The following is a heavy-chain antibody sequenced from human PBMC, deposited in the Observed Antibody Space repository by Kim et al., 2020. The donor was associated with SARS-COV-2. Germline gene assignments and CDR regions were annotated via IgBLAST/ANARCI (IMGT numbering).Heavy chain of an antibody. Sequence: QKFPGRVTLTADESTSTAYMELSSLRSEDTAVYYCARAVRVVAATGFDYWGQGTLVTVSS. CDR3: ARAVRVVAATGFDY. J-gene: IGHJ4*02. V-gene: IGHV1-69*01. D-gene: IGHD2-15*01.